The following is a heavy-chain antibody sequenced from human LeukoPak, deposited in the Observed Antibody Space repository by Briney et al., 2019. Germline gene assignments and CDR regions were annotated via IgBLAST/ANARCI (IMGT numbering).Heavy chain of an antibody. CDR1: GGSISSYC. Sequence: SETLSLTCTVYGGSISSYCSWIRQSPGKRLKWIEYIYFSGTTNYNPSLKSRLTISVDTSRNQFSLKLSSVTAADTAIYYCVSGGSYLTNWGQGTLVTVSS. D-gene: IGHD3-10*01. CDR3: VSGGSYLTN. CDR2: IYFSGTT. V-gene: IGHV4-59*01. J-gene: IGHJ4*02.